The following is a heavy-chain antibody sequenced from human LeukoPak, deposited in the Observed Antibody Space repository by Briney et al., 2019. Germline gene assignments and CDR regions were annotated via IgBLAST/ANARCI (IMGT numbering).Heavy chain of an antibody. CDR2: ISSSGSNI. J-gene: IGHJ5*02. D-gene: IGHD3-3*02. V-gene: IGHV3-48*03. CDR3: ARDGTIAS. Sequence: GGSLRLSCAASGFTFSSYEMNWVRQAPGKGLEWISYISSSGSNIYYADSVKGRFTISRDSAKNSLYLHMNSLRAEDTAVYYCARDGTIASWGQGTLVTVSS. CDR1: GFTFSSYE.